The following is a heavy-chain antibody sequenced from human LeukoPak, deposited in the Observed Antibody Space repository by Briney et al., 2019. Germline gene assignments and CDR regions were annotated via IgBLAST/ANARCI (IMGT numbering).Heavy chain of an antibody. Sequence: PGGSLRLSCAASGFTFSSYDMSWVRQAPGKGLEWVSSISGSSGHTFYADSVKGRFTISRDNSKNTLYVQMNSLRAEDTAVYYCAKFAQRYCSGGSCHPFDYWGQGTLVTVSS. CDR1: GFTFSSYD. V-gene: IGHV3-23*01. D-gene: IGHD2-15*01. CDR2: ISGSSGHT. J-gene: IGHJ4*02. CDR3: AKFAQRYCSGGSCHPFDY.